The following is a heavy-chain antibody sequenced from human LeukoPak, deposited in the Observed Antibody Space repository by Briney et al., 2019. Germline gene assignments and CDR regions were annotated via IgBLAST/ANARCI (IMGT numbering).Heavy chain of an antibody. CDR2: ISGDGGST. CDR3: AKGYSSSWYAYFQH. D-gene: IGHD6-13*01. V-gene: IGHV3-43*02. Sequence: PGGSLRLSCAASGFTFDDYAMPWVRQAPGKGLEWVSLISGDGGSTYYADSVKGRFTISRDNSKNSLYLQMNSLRTEDTALYYCAKGYSSSWYAYFQHWGQGTLVTVSS. J-gene: IGHJ1*01. CDR1: GFTFDDYA.